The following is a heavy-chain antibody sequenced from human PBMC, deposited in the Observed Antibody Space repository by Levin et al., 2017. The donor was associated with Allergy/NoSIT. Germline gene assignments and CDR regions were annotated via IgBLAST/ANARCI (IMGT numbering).Heavy chain of an antibody. D-gene: IGHD4-17*01. CDR3: ARARPATKDYGDYDTNSGLS. CDR1: GGSISSGDYY. Sequence: SPTLSLPCTVSGGSISSGDYYWSWIRQPPGKGLEWIGYIYYSGSTYYNPSLKSRVTISVDTSKNQFSLKLSSVTAADTAGYYCARARPATKDYGDYDTNSGLSWGQGTLVTVSS. J-gene: IGHJ4*02. CDR2: IYYSGST. V-gene: IGHV4-30-4*01.